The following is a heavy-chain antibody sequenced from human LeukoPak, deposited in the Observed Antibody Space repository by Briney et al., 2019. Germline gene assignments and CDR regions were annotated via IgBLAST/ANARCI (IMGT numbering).Heavy chain of an antibody. J-gene: IGHJ4*02. CDR1: GGSISSYY. CDR2: IYYSGST. CDR3: ARDLGGGYGLDY. D-gene: IGHD5-12*01. Sequence: SETLSLTCTVSGGSISSYYWSWVRQPPGKGLEWIGYIYYSGSTNYNPSLKSRVTISVDTPKNQFSLKLSSVTAADTAVYYCARDLGGGYGLDYWGQGTLVTVSS. V-gene: IGHV4-59*01.